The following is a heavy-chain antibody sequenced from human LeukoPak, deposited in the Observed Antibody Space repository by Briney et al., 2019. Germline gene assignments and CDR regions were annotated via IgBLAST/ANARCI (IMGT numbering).Heavy chain of an antibody. V-gene: IGHV1-69*05. D-gene: IGHD5-18*01. CDR3: ARHTHSYYYYMDV. CDR1: GGTFSSYA. CDR2: IIPIFGTA. Sequence: SVKVSCKASGGTFSSYAISWVRQAPGQGLEWMGGIIPIFGTANYAQKFQGRVTITTDETTSTAYMELSSLRSEDTAVYYCARHTHSYYYYMDVWGKGTPVTVSS. J-gene: IGHJ6*03.